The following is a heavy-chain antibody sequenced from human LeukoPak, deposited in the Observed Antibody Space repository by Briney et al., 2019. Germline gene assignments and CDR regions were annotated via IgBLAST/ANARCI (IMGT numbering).Heavy chain of an antibody. V-gene: IGHV4-30-2*01. CDR2: IYHSGST. J-gene: IGHJ5*02. CDR3: ARVSPDYGGNSGGYNWFDP. D-gene: IGHD4-23*01. CDR1: GGSISSGGYS. Sequence: SETLSLTCAVSGGSISSGGYSWSWIRQPPGKGLEWIGYIYHSGSTYYNPSLESRVTISVDRSKNQFSLKLSSVTAADTAVYYCARVSPDYGGNSGGYNWFDPWGQGTLVTVSS.